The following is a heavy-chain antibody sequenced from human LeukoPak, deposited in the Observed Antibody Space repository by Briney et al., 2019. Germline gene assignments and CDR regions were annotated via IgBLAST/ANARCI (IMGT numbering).Heavy chain of an antibody. CDR1: GGSISSYY. Sequence: MTSETLSLTCTVSGGSISSYYWSWIRQSPGKGLEWIGYIYYSGSTNYNPSLKSRVTISVDTSKNQFSLKLSSVTAADTAVYYCARDRWSDPWGQGTLVTVSS. J-gene: IGHJ5*02. V-gene: IGHV4-59*01. CDR2: IYYSGST. CDR3: ARDRWSDP.